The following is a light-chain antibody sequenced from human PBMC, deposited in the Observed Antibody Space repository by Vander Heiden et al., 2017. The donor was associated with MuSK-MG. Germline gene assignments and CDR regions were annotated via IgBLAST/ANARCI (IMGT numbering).Light chain of an antibody. Sequence: ELVMTQSPATLSVSPGERATLSCRASQSVSSNLAWYQQKPGQAPRLLIYGASTRATGIPARFSGSGSGTEFTLTISSLQSEDFAVYYCQQYNNWAYTFGQGTKLEIK. CDR1: QSVSSN. J-gene: IGKJ2*01. V-gene: IGKV3-15*01. CDR2: GAS. CDR3: QQYNNWAYT.